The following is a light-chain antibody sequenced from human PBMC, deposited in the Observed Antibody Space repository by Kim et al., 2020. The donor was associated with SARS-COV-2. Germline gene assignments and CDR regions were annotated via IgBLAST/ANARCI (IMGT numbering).Light chain of an antibody. CDR3: CSYTGDYTYV. V-gene: IGLV2-11*01. CDR1: SSDVGGYNY. J-gene: IGLJ1*01. CDR2: DFN. Sequence: QSALTQPRSVSGSPGQPVTISCTGPSSDVGGYNYVSWYQQHPGKAPKLMIYDFNKRPSGVPDRFSGSKSGNTASLTISGLQAEDEADYYCCSYTGDYTYVFGAGTKVTVL.